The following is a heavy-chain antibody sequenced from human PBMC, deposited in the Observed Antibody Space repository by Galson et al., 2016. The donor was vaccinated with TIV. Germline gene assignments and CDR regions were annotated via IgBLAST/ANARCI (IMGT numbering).Heavy chain of an antibody. D-gene: IGHD1-14*01. CDR1: GFAFSNCW. V-gene: IGHV3-7*01. CDR3: AREIPGGTTDLDC. CDR2: IKDDGSDN. Sequence: SLRLSCAASGFAFSNCWMSWVRQAPGKGLEWVANIKDDGSDNNYVDSVWGRFTISRDNAKNSLFLQINSLRVEDTAVYYCAREIPGGTTDLDCWGQGTLVTVSS. J-gene: IGHJ4*02.